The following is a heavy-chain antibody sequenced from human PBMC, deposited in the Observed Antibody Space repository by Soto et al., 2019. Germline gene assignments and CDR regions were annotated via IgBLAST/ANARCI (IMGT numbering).Heavy chain of an antibody. J-gene: IGHJ6*02. CDR1: GGSFSCYY. CDR2: INHSGST. Sequence: SETLSLTCAVYGGSFSCYYWSWIRQPPGKGLEWIGEINHSGSTNYNPSLKSRVTISVDTSKNQFSLKLSSVTAADTAVYYCARARXARDRGYGARADYGMDVWGQGTTVTVSS. V-gene: IGHV4-34*01. D-gene: IGHD5-12*01. CDR3: ARARXARDRGYGARADYGMDV.